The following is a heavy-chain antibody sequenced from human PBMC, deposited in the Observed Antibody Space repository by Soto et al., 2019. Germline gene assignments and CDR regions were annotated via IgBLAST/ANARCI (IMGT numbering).Heavy chain of an antibody. Sequence: GASVKVSCKASGYTFTSYAMHWVRQAPGQRLEWMGWINAGNGNTKYSQKFQGRVTITRDTSASTAYMELSSLRFEDTAVYYCASEYCSSTTCYDAFDMWGQETMVTLSS. V-gene: IGHV1-3*01. CDR1: GYTFTSYA. CDR2: INAGNGNT. CDR3: ASEYCSSTTCYDAFDM. J-gene: IGHJ3*02. D-gene: IGHD2-2*01.